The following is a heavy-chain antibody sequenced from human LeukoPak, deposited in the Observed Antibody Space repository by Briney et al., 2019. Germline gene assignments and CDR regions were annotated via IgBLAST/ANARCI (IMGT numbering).Heavy chain of an antibody. V-gene: IGHV3-30*03. D-gene: IGHD6-19*01. J-gene: IGHJ4*02. CDR2: IAADGGVK. CDR3: AREATWGQWYFDY. CDR1: AFTFHDHG. Sequence: GTSLRLSCVASAFTFHDHGMDWVRQAPGKGLEWVAVIAADGGVKHYADSVKGRFTLSRDNSKNTLFLQMNSLTVEDTAVYYCAREATWGQWYFDYWGQGTLVTVSS.